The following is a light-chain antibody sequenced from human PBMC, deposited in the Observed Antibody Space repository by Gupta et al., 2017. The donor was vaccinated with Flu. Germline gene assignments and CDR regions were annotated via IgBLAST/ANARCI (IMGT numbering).Light chain of an antibody. CDR3: QSTDNSGTYNYV. Sequence: SYELTQPPSVSVSPGQTARITCSGDALPTDYAYWYQQKSGQAPVLLLYKDSGRRSGVPARCSVSTSGTTVTLTISVVPAEEEAAYYCQSTDNSGTYNYVFGSGTKVTVL. CDR1: ALPTDY. CDR2: KDS. V-gene: IGLV3-25*02. J-gene: IGLJ1*01.